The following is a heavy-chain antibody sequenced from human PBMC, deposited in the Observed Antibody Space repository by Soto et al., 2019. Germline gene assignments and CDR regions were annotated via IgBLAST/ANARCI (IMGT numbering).Heavy chain of an antibody. Sequence: QVQLVESGGGVVQPGRSLRLSCAASGFTFSSYGMHWVRQAPGKGLEWVAVIWYDGSNKYYADSVKGRFTISRDNSKNTLYLPMNSLRAEDTAVYYCAGGMTPIPDYHVGYFDYWGQGTLVTVSS. V-gene: IGHV3-33*01. CDR2: IWYDGSNK. CDR3: AGGMTPIPDYHVGYFDY. J-gene: IGHJ4*02. D-gene: IGHD2-21*02. CDR1: GFTFSSYG.